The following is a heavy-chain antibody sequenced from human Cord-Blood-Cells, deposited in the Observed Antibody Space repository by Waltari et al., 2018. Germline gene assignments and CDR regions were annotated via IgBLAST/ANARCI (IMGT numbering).Heavy chain of an antibody. CDR2: IIPICGTA. D-gene: IGHD3-9*01. Sequence: QVQLAQSGAEVQKPGSSVKVSCKASVGTFSSYAISCVRPPPGQGLGWMGGIIPICGTANYAQKFQGRVTITADESTSTAYMELSSLRSEDTAVYYCARDRLAYDILTGYYNSCWFDPWGQGTLVTVSS. J-gene: IGHJ5*02. V-gene: IGHV1-69*01. CDR3: ARDRLAYDILTGYYNSCWFDP. CDR1: VGTFSSYA.